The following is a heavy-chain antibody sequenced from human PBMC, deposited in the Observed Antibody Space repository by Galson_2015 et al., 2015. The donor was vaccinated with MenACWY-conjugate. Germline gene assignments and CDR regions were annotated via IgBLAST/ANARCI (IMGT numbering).Heavy chain of an antibody. CDR1: GYTLTELS. J-gene: IGHJ2*01. CDR3: ATASSGPRSGSYYSHFDL. CDR2: FDPEDGET. Sequence: SVKVSCKVSGYTLTELSMHWVRQAPGKGLEWMGGFDPEDGETIYAQKFQGRVTMTEDTSTDTAYMELSSLRSEDTAVYYCATASSGPRSGSYYSHFDLWVRGTLVTVSS. V-gene: IGHV1-24*01. D-gene: IGHD3-10*01.